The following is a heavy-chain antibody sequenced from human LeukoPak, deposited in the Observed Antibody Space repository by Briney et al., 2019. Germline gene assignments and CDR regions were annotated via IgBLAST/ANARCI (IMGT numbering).Heavy chain of an antibody. D-gene: IGHD1-26*01. J-gene: IGHJ4*02. CDR3: AKCGSYYGPVFG. CDR2: ISIMVVST. Sequence: GGSLRLSCAASGFTFSTYAMSWVRPAPGKGLEYVSTISIMVVSTNYADSVKGRFPISRDNSKNTLDLQMNSLRAEDRAVYYCAKCGSYYGPVFGWGQGTLVSVS. V-gene: IGHV3-23*01. CDR1: GFTFSTYA.